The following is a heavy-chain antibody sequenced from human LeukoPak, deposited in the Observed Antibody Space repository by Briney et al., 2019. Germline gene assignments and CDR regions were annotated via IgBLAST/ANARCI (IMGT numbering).Heavy chain of an antibody. J-gene: IGHJ4*02. CDR2: IYHSRST. V-gene: IGHV4-38-2*01. D-gene: IGHD2-2*01. CDR3: ARLTYCSSTSCYGGELDY. CDR1: GYSISSGYY. Sequence: SETLSLTCAVSGYSISSGYYWGWIRQPPGKGLEWIGSIYHSRSTYYNPSLKSRVTISVDTSKNQFSLKLSSVTAADTAVYYCARLTYCSSTSCYGGELDYWGQGTLVTVSS.